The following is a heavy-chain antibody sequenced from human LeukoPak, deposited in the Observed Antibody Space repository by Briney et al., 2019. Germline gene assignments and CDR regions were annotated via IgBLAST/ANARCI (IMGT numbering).Heavy chain of an antibody. J-gene: IGHJ1*01. CDR3: ANRINGFFQD. CDR1: GFTFSGHE. V-gene: IGHV3-48*03. CDR2: ISSSGSTI. Sequence: GGSLRLSCAASGFTFSGHEMNWVRQGPGKGLEWVSYISSSGSTIHYADSVKGRFTISRDNAKNSLYLQMNTLSVEDTAVYYCANRINGFFQDWGQGTLVTVSS. D-gene: IGHD2-15*01.